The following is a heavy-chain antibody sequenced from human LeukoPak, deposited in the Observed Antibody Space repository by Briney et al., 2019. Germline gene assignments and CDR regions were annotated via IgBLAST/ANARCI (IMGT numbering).Heavy chain of an antibody. J-gene: IGHJ5*02. V-gene: IGHV4-34*01. D-gene: IGHD3-10*01. Sequence: SETLSLTCAVYGGSFSAYYWSWIRQPPGKGLEWIGEINHSGSTNYNPSLKSRVTISVDTSKNQFSLKLSSVTAADTAVYYCARAMYYYGSGSLRNWFDPWGQGTLVTVSS. CDR1: GGSFSAYY. CDR2: INHSGST. CDR3: ARAMYYYGSGSLRNWFDP.